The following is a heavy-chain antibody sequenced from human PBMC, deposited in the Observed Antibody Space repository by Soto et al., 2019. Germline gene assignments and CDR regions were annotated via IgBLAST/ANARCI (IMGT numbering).Heavy chain of an antibody. CDR2: ISGSGGST. Sequence: GGSLRLSCAASGFTFSSYAMSWVRQAPGKGLEWVSAISGSGGSTYYADSVKGRFTISRDNSKNTLYLQMNSLRAEDTAVYYCAKDLRGHYYDSSGYYYAYDYWGQGTLVTVSS. V-gene: IGHV3-23*01. CDR1: GFTFSSYA. J-gene: IGHJ4*02. CDR3: AKDLRGHYYDSSGYYYAYDY. D-gene: IGHD3-22*01.